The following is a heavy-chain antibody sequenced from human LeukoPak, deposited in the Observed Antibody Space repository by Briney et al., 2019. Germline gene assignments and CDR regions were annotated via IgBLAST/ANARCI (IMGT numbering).Heavy chain of an antibody. CDR1: GFTFSSYG. D-gene: IGHD5-18*01. Sequence: PGGSLRLSCAASGFTFSSYGMHWVRQAPGKGLEWVSYISSSGSTIYYADSVKGRFTISRDNAKNSLYLQMNSLRAEDTAVYYCARISPIQLWLRVMDVWGKGTTVTISS. CDR3: ARISPIQLWLRVMDV. V-gene: IGHV3-48*04. J-gene: IGHJ6*03. CDR2: ISSSGSTI.